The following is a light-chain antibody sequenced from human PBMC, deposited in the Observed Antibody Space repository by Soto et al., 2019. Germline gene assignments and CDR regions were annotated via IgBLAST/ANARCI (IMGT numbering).Light chain of an antibody. J-gene: IGLJ3*02. CDR2: EVS. V-gene: IGLV2-14*01. CDR1: SSDVGIYNY. Sequence: QSVLTQPASVSGSPGQSITIYCTGTSSDVGIYNYVSWYQQHPGKAPKLMICEVSNRPSGVSNRFSGSKSGNTASLTISGLRAEDEADYYCTSFTTSSIWVFGGGTKLTVL. CDR3: TSFTTSSIWV.